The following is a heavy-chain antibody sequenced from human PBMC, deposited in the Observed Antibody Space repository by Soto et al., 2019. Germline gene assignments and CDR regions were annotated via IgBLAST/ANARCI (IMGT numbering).Heavy chain of an antibody. CDR3: AREDQWLPDY. Sequence: QVQLVQSEAELKQPGASVKISCKASGYIFTTSAIHWVRQAPGQGLEWMGTVNPSGGTTTYAQKFQGRVTMTRDTYTTTVYMELSSLRFDDTAVYYCAREDQWLPDYWGQGTLVSVSS. V-gene: IGHV1-46*01. D-gene: IGHD6-19*01. J-gene: IGHJ4*02. CDR1: GYIFTTSA. CDR2: VNPSGGTT.